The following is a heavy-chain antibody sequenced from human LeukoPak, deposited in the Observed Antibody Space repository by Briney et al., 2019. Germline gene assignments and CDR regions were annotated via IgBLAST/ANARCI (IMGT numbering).Heavy chain of an antibody. CDR1: GFTFDDYG. D-gene: IGHD3-22*01. V-gene: IGHV3-20*04. CDR2: INWNGGST. CDR3: ARGYYYDSSGYYISGDVFGY. Sequence: GGSLRLSCAASGFTFDDYGMSWVRQAPGKGLEWVSGINWNGGSTGYADSVKGRFTISRDNAKNSLYLQMNSLRAEDTALYYCARGYYYDSSGYYISGDVFGYWGQGTLVTVSS. J-gene: IGHJ4*02.